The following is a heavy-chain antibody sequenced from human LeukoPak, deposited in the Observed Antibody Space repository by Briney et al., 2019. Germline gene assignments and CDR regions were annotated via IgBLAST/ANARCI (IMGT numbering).Heavy chain of an antibody. Sequence: GESLKISCKGSGYSFTSYWIGWVRQMPGKGLEWMGIIYPSDSDTRYNPSFQGQVTISADKSISTAYLQWSSLKASDTAMYYCARRADLTSSDYWGQGTLVTVSS. CDR2: IYPSDSDT. D-gene: IGHD6-6*01. V-gene: IGHV5-51*01. CDR3: ARRADLTSSDY. CDR1: GYSFTSYW. J-gene: IGHJ4*02.